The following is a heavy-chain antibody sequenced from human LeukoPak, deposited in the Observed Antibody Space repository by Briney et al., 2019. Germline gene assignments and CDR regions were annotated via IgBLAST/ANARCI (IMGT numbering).Heavy chain of an antibody. J-gene: IGHJ4*02. CDR3: ARDQSMVINRLDY. Sequence: PGGSLRLSXAASGFTFRSHAMGWVRQAPGKGLEWVSAISGSGGSTYYADSVKGRFTISRDNSKNTLYLQMNSLRAEDTALYYCARDQSMVINRLDYWGQGTLVTVSS. CDR1: GFTFRSHA. V-gene: IGHV3-23*01. D-gene: IGHD3-22*01. CDR2: ISGSGGST.